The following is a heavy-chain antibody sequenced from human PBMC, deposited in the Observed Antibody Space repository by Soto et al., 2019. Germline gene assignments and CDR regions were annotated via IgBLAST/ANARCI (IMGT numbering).Heavy chain of an antibody. V-gene: IGHV3-23*01. J-gene: IGHJ4*02. CDR1: SFSNYA. CDR3: AKNPGYYYDSTGYHFGY. Sequence: SFSNYAMSGVRQARGKGLEWVSAISYGGGTTYYADSVKGRFTISRDNSKNTLYLQMNSLRAEDTAVYYCAKNPGYYYDSTGYHFGYWGQGTLVTVSS. CDR2: ISYGGGTT. D-gene: IGHD3-22*01.